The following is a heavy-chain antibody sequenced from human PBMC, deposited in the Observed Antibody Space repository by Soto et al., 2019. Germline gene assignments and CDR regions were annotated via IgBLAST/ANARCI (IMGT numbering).Heavy chain of an antibody. CDR2: IFYSGST. Sequence: SETLSLTCTVSGGSINSNYWSWIRQPPGKGLEWIGYIFYSGSTIYNLSLKSRVTISVDTAKNQFSLKLSSVTAADTAVYYCARDGRGGGSDYYMDVWGKGTTVTVSS. J-gene: IGHJ6*03. D-gene: IGHD3-10*01. V-gene: IGHV4-59*01. CDR1: GGSINSNY. CDR3: ARDGRGGGSDYYMDV.